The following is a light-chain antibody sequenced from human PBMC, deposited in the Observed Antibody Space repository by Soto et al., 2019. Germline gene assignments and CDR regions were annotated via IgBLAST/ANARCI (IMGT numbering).Light chain of an antibody. V-gene: IGKV2-30*01. CDR2: KVS. CDR1: QSLAYSDGNTY. CDR3: MQGTHWPPYS. Sequence: DVVMTQSPLSLPVTLGQPASISCRSSQSLAYSDGNTYLNWFQQRPGQSPGRLIYKVSNRDSGVPARFSGSASGTDFTLKISRVEAEDVGVYYCMQGTHWPPYSFGQGTKLEIK. J-gene: IGKJ2*01.